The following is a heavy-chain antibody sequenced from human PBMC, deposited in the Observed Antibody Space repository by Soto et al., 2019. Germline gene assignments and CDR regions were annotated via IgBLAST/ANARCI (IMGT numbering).Heavy chain of an antibody. J-gene: IGHJ4*02. CDR3: ARASEPLRFLEWLSSPFDY. V-gene: IGHV1-3*01. CDR1: GYTFTSYA. Sequence: ASVKVSCKASGYTFTSYAMHWVRQAPGQRLEWMGWINAGNGNTKYSQKFQGRVTITRDTSASTAYMELSSLRSEDTAVYYCARASEPLRFLEWLSSPFDYWGQGTLVTVSS. CDR2: INAGNGNT. D-gene: IGHD3-3*01.